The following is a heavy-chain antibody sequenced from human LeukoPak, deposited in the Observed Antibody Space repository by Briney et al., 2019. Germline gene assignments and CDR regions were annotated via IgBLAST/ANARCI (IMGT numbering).Heavy chain of an antibody. CDR2: IYPGDSAT. J-gene: IGHJ4*02. CDR3: ARSDSATSLSSFDY. D-gene: IGHD2-15*01. CDR1: GYSFTSYW. V-gene: IGHV5-51*01. Sequence: GESLKISCQGSGYSFTSYWIGWVRQMPGKGLEWMGIIYPGDSATRYSPSFQGQVTISADKSISTAYLQWSSLKASDTAMYYCARSDSATSLSSFDYWGQGTLVTVSS.